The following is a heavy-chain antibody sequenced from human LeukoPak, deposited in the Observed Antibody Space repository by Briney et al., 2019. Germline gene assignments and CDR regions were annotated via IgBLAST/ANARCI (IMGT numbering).Heavy chain of an antibody. D-gene: IGHD6-13*01. CDR1: GGSISSYY. CDR2: IYYSGST. J-gene: IGHJ4*02. V-gene: IGHV4-59*01. Sequence: NPSETLSLTCTVSGGSISSYYWSWIRQPPGKGLEWIGYIYYSGSTNYNPSLKSRVTMSVDTSKNQFSLKLSSVTAADTAVYYCARGAAAGSFDYWGQGTLVTVSS. CDR3: ARGAAAGSFDY.